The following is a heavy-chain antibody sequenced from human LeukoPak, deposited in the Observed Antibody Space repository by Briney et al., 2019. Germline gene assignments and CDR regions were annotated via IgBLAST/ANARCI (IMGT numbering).Heavy chain of an antibody. CDR3: ARQEQAIDCVRYYYMDV. CDR2: IYYSGST. Sequence: SETLSLTCTVSGGSISSYYWSWIRQPPGKGLEWIGYIYYSGSTNYNPSLKSRVTISVDTSKNQFSLKLSSVTAADTAVYYCARQEQAIDCVRYYYMDVWGKGTTVTISS. V-gene: IGHV4-59*08. D-gene: IGHD2-21*02. CDR1: GGSISSYY. J-gene: IGHJ6*03.